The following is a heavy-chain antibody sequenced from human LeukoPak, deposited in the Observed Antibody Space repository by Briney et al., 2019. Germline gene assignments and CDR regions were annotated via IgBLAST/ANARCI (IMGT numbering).Heavy chain of an antibody. D-gene: IGHD4-17*01. CDR3: ARDNVYGVRHYYYYYMDV. Sequence: GRSLRLSCAASGFTFSSYGMHWVRQAPGKGLEWVAVIWYDGSNKYYADSVKGRFTISRDNSKNTLYLQMNSLRAEDTAVYYCARDNVYGVRHYYYYYMDVWGKGTTVTVSS. V-gene: IGHV3-33*01. CDR2: IWYDGSNK. CDR1: GFTFSSYG. J-gene: IGHJ6*03.